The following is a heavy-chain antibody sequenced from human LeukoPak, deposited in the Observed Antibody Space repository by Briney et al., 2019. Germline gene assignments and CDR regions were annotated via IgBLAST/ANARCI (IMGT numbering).Heavy chain of an antibody. CDR1: GYTFTGYY. D-gene: IGHD6-13*01. V-gene: IGHV1-2*02. CDR2: PNPDSGGT. J-gene: IGHJ5*02. CDR3: AREGTASSSPNWFDP. Sequence: ASVKVSCTASGYTFTGYYMHWVRQAPGQGLEWMGLPNPDSGGTNYAQKFQGRVTMTRDTSITTAYMELSRLRSDDTAVYYCAREGTASSSPNWFDPWGQGTLVTVSS.